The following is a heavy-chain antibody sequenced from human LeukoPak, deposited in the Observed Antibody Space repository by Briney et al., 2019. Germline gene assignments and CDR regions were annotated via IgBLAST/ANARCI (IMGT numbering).Heavy chain of an antibody. D-gene: IGHD6-19*01. CDR2: ISYDGSNK. CDR1: GFTFSSYG. Sequence: GGSLRLSCAASGFTFSSYGMHWVRQAPGKGLEWVAVISYDGSNKYYADSVKGRFTISRDNSKNTLYLQMNSLRAEDTAVYYCARGGIAVAETQRDWGQGTLVTVSS. J-gene: IGHJ4*02. V-gene: IGHV3-30*03. CDR3: ARGGIAVAETQRD.